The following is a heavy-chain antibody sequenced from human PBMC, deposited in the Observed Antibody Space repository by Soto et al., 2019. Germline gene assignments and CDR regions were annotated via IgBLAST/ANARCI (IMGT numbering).Heavy chain of an antibody. J-gene: IGHJ4*02. CDR2: IYYSGST. V-gene: IGHV4-39*01. Sequence: SETLSLTCTVSGGSISSSSYYWGWIRQPPGKGLEWIGSIYYSGSTYYNPSLKSRVTISVDTSKNQFSLKLSSVTAADTAVYYCARHPTVTALDWGQGTLVTVSS. D-gene: IGHD4-17*01. CDR1: GGSISSSSYY. CDR3: ARHPTVTALD.